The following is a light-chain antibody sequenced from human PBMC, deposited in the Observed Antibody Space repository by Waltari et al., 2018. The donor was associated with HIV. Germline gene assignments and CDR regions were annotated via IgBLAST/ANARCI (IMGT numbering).Light chain of an antibody. CDR3: QQYYSPPLT. Sequence: DIVMTQSRYSLAMSLGERATINSNSNRIVLYSSTNQHYLAWYQQKPGQPPKLLFYWASTRQSGVPDRFSGSGSGTDFTLTISSLQAEDVAVYYCQQYYSPPLTFGGGTKVEIK. J-gene: IGKJ4*01. V-gene: IGKV4-1*01. CDR2: WAS. CDR1: RIVLYSSTNQHY.